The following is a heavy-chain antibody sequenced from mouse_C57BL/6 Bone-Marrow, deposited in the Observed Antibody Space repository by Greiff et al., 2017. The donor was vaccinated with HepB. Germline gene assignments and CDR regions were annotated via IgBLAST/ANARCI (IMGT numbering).Heavy chain of an antibody. D-gene: IGHD1-1*01. CDR2: IDPSDSYT. CDR1: GYTFTSYW. Sequence: QVQLQHPGAELVKPGASVKLSCKASGYTFTSYWMQWVKQRPGQGLEWIGEIDPSDSYTNYNQKFKGKATLTVDTSSSTAYMQLSSLTSEDSAVYYCARRVTTVVDLFDYWGQGTTLTVSS. V-gene: IGHV1-50*01. CDR3: ARRVTTVVDLFDY. J-gene: IGHJ2*01.